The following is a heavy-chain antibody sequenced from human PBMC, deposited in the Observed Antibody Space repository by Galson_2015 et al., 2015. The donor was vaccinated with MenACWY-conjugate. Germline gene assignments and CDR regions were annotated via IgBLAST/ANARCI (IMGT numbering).Heavy chain of an antibody. CDR1: GFTFSSYS. J-gene: IGHJ4*02. CDR2: IWSSRSNK. Sequence: SLRLSCAASGFTFSSYSMHWVRQAPGKGLEWVSIIWSSRSNKYYADSVKGRFTISRDNAKNTLYLQMNTLRADDTAVYYCASVPGDSYCYFDCWGRGTLVTVSS. CDR3: ASVPGDSYCYFDC. D-gene: IGHD5-18*01. V-gene: IGHV3-48*01.